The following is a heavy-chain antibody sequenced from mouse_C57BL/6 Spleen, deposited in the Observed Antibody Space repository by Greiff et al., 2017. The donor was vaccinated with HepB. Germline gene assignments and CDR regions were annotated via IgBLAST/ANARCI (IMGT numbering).Heavy chain of an antibody. CDR1: GYTFTSYW. CDR3: ARIYSNQLGKMAWFAY. J-gene: IGHJ3*01. Sequence: VQLQQSGAELVKPGASVKLSCKASGYTFTSYWMHWVKQRPGQGLEWIGMIHPNSGSTNYNEKFKSKATLTVDKSSSTAYMQLSSQTSEDSAVYYYARIYSNQLGKMAWFAYWGQGTLVTVSA. V-gene: IGHV1-64*01. CDR2: IHPNSGST. D-gene: IGHD2-5*01.